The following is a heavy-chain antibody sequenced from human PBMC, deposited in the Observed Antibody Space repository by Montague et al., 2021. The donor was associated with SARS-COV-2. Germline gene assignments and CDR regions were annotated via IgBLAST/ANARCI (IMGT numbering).Heavy chain of an antibody. V-gene: IGHV4-61*02. Sequence: TLSLTCTVSGDSVSSEIYYWSWIRQPAGKGLEWIGRIYTSGSTNYNPSLRSPVTISVDTYKNHLSLRLSSVTAADTAEYSCARGGGNYYRYFDYWGQGTLVTVSS. D-gene: IGHD1-26*01. CDR3: ARGGGNYYRYFDY. J-gene: IGHJ4*02. CDR1: GDSVSSEIYY. CDR2: IYTSGST.